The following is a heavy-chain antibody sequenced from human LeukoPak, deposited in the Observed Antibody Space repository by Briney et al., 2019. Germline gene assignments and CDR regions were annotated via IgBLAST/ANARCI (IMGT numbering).Heavy chain of an antibody. Sequence: GGSLRLSCAASGFPFSSHRMNWARQAPGKGLEWVSSISSSSSHIYYADSVKGRFTISRDNAKNSLYLQMNSLRAEDTAVYYCARDLAYSGYDLEASDYWGQGTLVTVSS. J-gene: IGHJ4*02. CDR1: GFPFSSHR. V-gene: IGHV3-21*01. CDR2: ISSSSSHI. D-gene: IGHD5-12*01. CDR3: ARDLAYSGYDLEASDY.